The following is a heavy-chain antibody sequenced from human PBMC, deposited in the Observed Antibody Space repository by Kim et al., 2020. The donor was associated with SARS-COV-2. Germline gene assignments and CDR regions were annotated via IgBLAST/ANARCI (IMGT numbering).Heavy chain of an antibody. D-gene: IGHD5-12*01. V-gene: IGHV3-9*01. J-gene: IGHJ6*02. CDR1: GFTFDDYA. CDR2: IRWNSGSI. Sequence: GGSLRLSCAASGFTFDDYAMHWVRQAPGKGLEWFSGIRWNSGSIGYADSVKGRFTISRDNAKNSLYLQMNSLRAEDTALYYCAKDISGYDFGYYYYGMDVWGQGTTVTVSS. CDR3: AKDISGYDFGYYYYGMDV.